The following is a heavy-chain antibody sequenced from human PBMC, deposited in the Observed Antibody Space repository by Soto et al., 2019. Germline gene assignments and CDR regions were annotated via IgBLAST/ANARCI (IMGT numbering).Heavy chain of an antibody. CDR2: IYFSGSA. Sequence: SETLSLTCTVSGGSMDGYYWSWIRQTPGQGLEWVGYIYFSGSAKYNPSLQSRLTISLDRSKRQFSMTLSSVTAADTAVYYCARSVATPGTNIDFWGQGTLVTVSS. CDR3: ARSVATPGTNIDF. D-gene: IGHD6-13*01. CDR1: GGSMDGYY. V-gene: IGHV4-4*09. J-gene: IGHJ4*02.